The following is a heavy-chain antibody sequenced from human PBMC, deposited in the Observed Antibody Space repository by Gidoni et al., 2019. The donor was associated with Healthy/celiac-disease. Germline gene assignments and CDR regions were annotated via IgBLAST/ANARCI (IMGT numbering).Heavy chain of an antibody. CDR2: LVVDSGNT. V-gene: IGHV1-58*02. CDR3: AAGVGAHY. CDR1: GFTFTSSA. Sequence: QMQMAPPGPEEKKPGPSVKVSCKASGFTFTSSAMQWVRQARGQRIEWIGWLVVDSGNTNYAQKFQERVTITRDMSTSTAYMELSSLGSEDTAVYYCAAGVGAHYWGQGTLVTVSS. D-gene: IGHD1-26*01. J-gene: IGHJ4*02.